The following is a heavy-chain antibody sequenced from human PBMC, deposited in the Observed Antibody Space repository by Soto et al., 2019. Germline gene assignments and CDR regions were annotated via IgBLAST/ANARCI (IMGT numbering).Heavy chain of an antibody. J-gene: IGHJ5*02. CDR1: GFTFTSYA. D-gene: IGHD5-12*01. CDR3: ARDRGVARGWFDP. CDR2: VIGSDSRT. Sequence: EVQLLESGGGLVQPGGSLRLSCAASGFTFTSYAMAWVRQAPGKGLEWVSAVIGSDSRTYYADSVKDRFTISRDNFKNTLYLQMNVLRAEDTAVYYCARDRGVARGWFDPWGRGTLVTVSS. V-gene: IGHV3-23*01.